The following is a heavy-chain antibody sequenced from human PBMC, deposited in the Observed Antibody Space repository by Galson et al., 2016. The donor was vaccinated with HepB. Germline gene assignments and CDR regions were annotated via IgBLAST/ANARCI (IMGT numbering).Heavy chain of an antibody. J-gene: IGHJ4*02. Sequence: SLRLSCAASGFTLTNYGMHWVRQAPGKGLEWVADIWSNGNNKYYADSVRGRFSVSRDQAMNTLYMQMNSLRAEDTAVCYCAKEPQKYSSGWYYYNWGQGTLVIVSS. V-gene: IGHV3-33*03. CDR1: GFTLTNYG. CDR3: AKEPQKYSSGWYYYN. CDR2: IWSNGNNK. D-gene: IGHD6-19*01.